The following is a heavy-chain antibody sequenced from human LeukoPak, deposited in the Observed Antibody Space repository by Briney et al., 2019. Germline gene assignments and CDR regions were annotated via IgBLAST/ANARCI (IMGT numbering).Heavy chain of an antibody. Sequence: ASVKVSCKASGYTFTGYYMHWVRQAPGQGLEWMGWINPNSGGTNYAQKFQGRVTMTRDTSISTAYMELSRLRSDDTAVYHCARAKSDYYDSSGGHYYYMDVWGKGTTVTVSS. V-gene: IGHV1-2*02. CDR3: ARAKSDYYDSSGGHYYYMDV. D-gene: IGHD3-22*01. CDR2: INPNSGGT. CDR1: GYTFTGYY. J-gene: IGHJ6*03.